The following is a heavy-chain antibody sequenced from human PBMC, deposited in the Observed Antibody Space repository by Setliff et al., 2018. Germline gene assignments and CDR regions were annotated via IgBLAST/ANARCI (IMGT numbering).Heavy chain of an antibody. CDR1: GYTFSSYA. J-gene: IGHJ6*02. V-gene: IGHV1-69*10. CDR2: IIPILGIA. CDR3: ASAYYYGSGRTYGMDV. D-gene: IGHD3-10*01. Sequence: SVKVSCKASGYTFSSYAISWVRQAPGQGLEWMGGIIPILGIANYAQKFQGRVTITADKSTSTAYMELRSLRSDDTAVYYCASAYYYGSGRTYGMDVWGQGTTVTVSS.